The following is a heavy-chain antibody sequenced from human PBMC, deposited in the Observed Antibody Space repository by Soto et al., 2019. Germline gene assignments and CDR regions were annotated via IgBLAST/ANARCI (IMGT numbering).Heavy chain of an antibody. CDR3: ARAPDYGDYPNYFDY. Sequence: ASVKVSCKASGYTLNLYGINWVRQAPGQGLEWMGWISGYNGNTNYAQKFQGRVTMTTDTSTSTAYMDLRSLRSDDTAVYYCARAPDYGDYPNYFDYWGQGTLVTSPQ. D-gene: IGHD4-17*01. J-gene: IGHJ4*02. V-gene: IGHV1-18*01. CDR2: ISGYNGNT. CDR1: GYTLNLYG.